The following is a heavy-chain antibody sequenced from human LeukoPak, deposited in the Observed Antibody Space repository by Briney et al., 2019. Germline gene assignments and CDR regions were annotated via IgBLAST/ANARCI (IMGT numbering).Heavy chain of an antibody. CDR1: GYTFTGYY. Sequence: ASVKVSCKASGYTFTGYYMHWVRQAPGQGLEWMGWINPNSGGTNYAQKFQGRVTMTRDTSISTAYMELSRLRSDDTAVYYCARDLLYGDYSFDFWGQGTLVTVSS. CDR2: INPNSGGT. D-gene: IGHD4-17*01. J-gene: IGHJ4*02. V-gene: IGHV1-2*02. CDR3: ARDLLYGDYSFDF.